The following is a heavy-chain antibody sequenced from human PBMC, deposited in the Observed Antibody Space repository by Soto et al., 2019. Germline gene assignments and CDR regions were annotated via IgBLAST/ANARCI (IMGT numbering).Heavy chain of an antibody. CDR1: GGSISTYY. J-gene: IGHJ5*02. CDR2: ISNGGSI. Sequence: PSETLSLTCTVSGGSISTYYWSWIRQPPGKGLEWIGYISNGGSINYNPSLMSRVTISVDTSKNLFSLKLNSVTAADTAVYYCARGYWNSGWFDPWGQGTLVTVSS. D-gene: IGHD1-7*01. V-gene: IGHV4-59*01. CDR3: ARGYWNSGWFDP.